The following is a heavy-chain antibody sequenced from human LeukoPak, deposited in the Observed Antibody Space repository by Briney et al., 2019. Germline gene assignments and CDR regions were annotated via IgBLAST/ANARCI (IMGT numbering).Heavy chain of an antibody. CDR3: ARVVVFYRIAAGYMDV. J-gene: IGHJ6*03. CDR1: GYTLTSYD. Sequence: ASVKVSCKASGYTLTSYDINWVRQATGQGLKWMEWMNPNSGNTGYAQKFQGRVTMTRNTSISTAYMELSSLRSEDTAVYYCARVVVFYRIAAGYMDVWGKGTTVTASS. CDR2: MNPNSGNT. D-gene: IGHD6-13*01. V-gene: IGHV1-8*01.